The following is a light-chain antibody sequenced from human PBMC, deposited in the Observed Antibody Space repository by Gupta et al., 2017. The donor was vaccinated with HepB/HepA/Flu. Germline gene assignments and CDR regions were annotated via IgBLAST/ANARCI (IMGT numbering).Light chain of an antibody. J-gene: IGLJ3*02. Sequence: QSALTQPASVSGSPGQSITISCTGTSSDILTYKYFSWYQQHPGNALNVLISDVSDRSSGVSDRFSGSKSGNTAYLTISGLQAEDEAYYYCSSYTSRSTVFGGGTKLTVL. V-gene: IGLV2-14*01. CDR3: SSYTSRSTV. CDR2: DVS. CDR1: SSDILTYKY.